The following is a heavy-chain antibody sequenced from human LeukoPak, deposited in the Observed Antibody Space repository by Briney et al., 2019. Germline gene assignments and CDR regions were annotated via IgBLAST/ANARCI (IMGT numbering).Heavy chain of an antibody. V-gene: IGHV3-7*03. CDR1: GFTFSHFW. CDR2: IKTDGSET. J-gene: IGHJ4*02. D-gene: IGHD6-19*01. CDR3: VKNDGWFHLAQ. Sequence: GGSLRLSCAASGFTFSHFWMSWVRQAPGKGLEWVGHIKTDGSETYYLDSLKGRISISRDNTNNALYLQMNSLRVEDTAVYYCVKNDGWFHLAQWGQGTLVTVSS.